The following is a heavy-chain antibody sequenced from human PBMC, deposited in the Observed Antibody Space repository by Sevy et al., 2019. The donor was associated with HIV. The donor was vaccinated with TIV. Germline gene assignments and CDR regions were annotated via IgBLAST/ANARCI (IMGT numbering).Heavy chain of an antibody. J-gene: IGHJ4*02. V-gene: IGHV3-23*01. CDR1: GFTFSSYA. D-gene: IGHD6-19*01. Sequence: GGSLRLSCTASGFTFSSYAMSWVRQAPGKGLEWVSAISGSGGSTYYADSVKGRFTISRDNSKNTLYLQMNSLRAEDTAVYYCAKGRYIAVAGIDYWGQGTLVTVSS. CDR2: ISGSGGST. CDR3: AKGRYIAVAGIDY.